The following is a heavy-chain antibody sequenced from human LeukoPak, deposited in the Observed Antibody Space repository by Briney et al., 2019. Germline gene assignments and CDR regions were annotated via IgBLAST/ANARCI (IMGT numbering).Heavy chain of an antibody. CDR1: GGSISGYY. CDR2: IYTSGST. V-gene: IGHV4-4*07. J-gene: IGHJ4*02. CDR3: ARMGQDSSGFYRVFDY. Sequence: PSETLSLTCTVSGGSISGYYWGRIRQPAGKELEWIGRIYTSGSTEYNPSLKSRVTMSVDTSKNHFSLKLNSVTAADTALYYCARMGQDSSGFYRVFDYWGQGTLVTVSS. D-gene: IGHD3-22*01.